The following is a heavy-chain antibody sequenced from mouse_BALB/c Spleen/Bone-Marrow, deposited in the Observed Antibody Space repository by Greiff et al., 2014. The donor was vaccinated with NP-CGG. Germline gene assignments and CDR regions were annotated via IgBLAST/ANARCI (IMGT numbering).Heavy chain of an antibody. CDR1: GYTFTSYD. CDR2: IYPGDGST. J-gene: IGHJ4*01. D-gene: IGHD2-1*01. V-gene: IGHV1S56*01. CDR3: ARRRIYYGNYDYAMDY. Sequence: VQLQQSGPELVKPGALVKISCKASGYTFTSYDINWVKQRPGQGLEWIGWIYPGDGSTKYNENFKGKATLTANKSSSTAYMQLSSLTSENSAVYFCARRRIYYGNYDYAMDYWGQGTSVTVSS.